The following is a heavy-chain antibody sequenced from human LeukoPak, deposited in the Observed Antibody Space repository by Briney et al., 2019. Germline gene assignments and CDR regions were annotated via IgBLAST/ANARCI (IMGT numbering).Heavy chain of an antibody. CDR3: ARVRYYFDY. D-gene: IGHD4-17*01. Sequence: SETLSLTCTVSGGSISSSSYYWGWIRQPPGKGLEWIGSIYYSGSTYYNPSLKSRVTISVDTSKNQYSLKLSSVTAADTAVYYCARVRYYFDYWGQGTLVTVPS. CDR1: GGSISSSSYY. J-gene: IGHJ4*02. V-gene: IGHV4-39*07. CDR2: IYYSGST.